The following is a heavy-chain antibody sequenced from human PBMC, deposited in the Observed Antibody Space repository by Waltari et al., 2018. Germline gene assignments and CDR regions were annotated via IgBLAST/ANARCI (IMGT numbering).Heavy chain of an antibody. CDR2: ITHDSASS. CDR3: AKSRLPDLRYFYSGFGL. J-gene: IGHJ6*02. D-gene: IGHD3-10*01. Sequence: AQLLESGGTLVRPGGSLRLACAPSGGNFHNWAMSGFRQAPGRGLEWLAVITHDSASSDYAVSVKGRFTISRDNFKKVVYLQMNGLTVDDAATYYCAKSRLPDLRYFYSGFGLWGPGTTVTVSS. CDR1: GGNFHNWA. V-gene: IGHV3-23*01.